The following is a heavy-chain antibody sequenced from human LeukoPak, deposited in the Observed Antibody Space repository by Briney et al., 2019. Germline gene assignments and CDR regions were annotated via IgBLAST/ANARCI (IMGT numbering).Heavy chain of an antibody. Sequence: SETLSLTCAVYGGSFSGYYWSWIRQPPGKGLEWIGYIYYSGSTNYNPSLKSRVTISVDTSKNQFSLKLSSVTAADTAVYYCARYSYGQPTNDAFDIWGQGTMVTVSS. V-gene: IGHV4-59*01. CDR2: IYYSGST. CDR1: GGSFSGYY. D-gene: IGHD5-18*01. CDR3: ARYSYGQPTNDAFDI. J-gene: IGHJ3*02.